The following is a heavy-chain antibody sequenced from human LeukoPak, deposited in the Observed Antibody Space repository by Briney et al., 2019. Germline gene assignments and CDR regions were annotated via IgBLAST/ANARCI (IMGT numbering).Heavy chain of an antibody. J-gene: IGHJ4*02. Sequence: GGSLRLSCAASGFTFSSYSMNWVRQAPGKGLEWVSSISSSSSYIYYADSVKGRFTISRDNAKNSLYLQMNSLRAEDTAVYYRASHSGVVQTASWGQGTLVTVSS. CDR2: ISSSSSYI. V-gene: IGHV3-21*01. D-gene: IGHD2-15*01. CDR3: ASHSGVVQTAS. CDR1: GFTFSSYS.